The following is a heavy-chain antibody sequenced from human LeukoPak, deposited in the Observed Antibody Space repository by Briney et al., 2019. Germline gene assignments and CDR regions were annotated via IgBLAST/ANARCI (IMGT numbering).Heavy chain of an antibody. V-gene: IGHV1-69*13. Sequence: ASVKVSCKASGGTFSSYAISWVRQAPGQGLEWMGGIIPIFGTANYAQKFQGRVTIAADESTSTAYMELSSLRSEDTAVYYCVVSCYWACYGMDVWGQGTTVTVSS. CDR3: VVSCYWACYGMDV. J-gene: IGHJ6*02. CDR1: GGTFSSYA. CDR2: IIPIFGTA. D-gene: IGHD2-15*01.